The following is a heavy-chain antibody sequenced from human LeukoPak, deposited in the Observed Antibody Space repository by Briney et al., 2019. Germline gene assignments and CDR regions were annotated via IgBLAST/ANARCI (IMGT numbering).Heavy chain of an antibody. CDR2: IKEEGNEE. V-gene: IGHV3-7*02. CDR3: ARIYYDSSGYRLFDY. Sequence: GGSLRLSCAASGFTFSNHWMSWVRQAPGKGLEWVDNIKEEGNEEYYVDSVKGRFTISRDNAKNSLYLQMNSLRAEDTAVYYCARIYYDSSGYRLFDYWGQGTLVTVSS. CDR1: GFTFSNHW. D-gene: IGHD3-22*01. J-gene: IGHJ4*02.